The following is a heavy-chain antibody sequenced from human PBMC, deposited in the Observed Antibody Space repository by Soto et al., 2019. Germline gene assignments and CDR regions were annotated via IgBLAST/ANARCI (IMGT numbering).Heavy chain of an antibody. CDR3: ATDPVRVTGTTSRYYYYGMDV. D-gene: IGHD1-7*01. CDR2: FDPEDGET. Sequence: ASVKVSCKVSGYTLTELSMHWVRQAPGKGLEWMGGFDPEDGETIYAQKFQGRVTMTEDTSTDTAYMELSSLRSEDTAVYYCATDPVRVTGTTSRYYYYGMDVWGQGTTVTVSS. J-gene: IGHJ6*02. CDR1: GYTLTELS. V-gene: IGHV1-24*01.